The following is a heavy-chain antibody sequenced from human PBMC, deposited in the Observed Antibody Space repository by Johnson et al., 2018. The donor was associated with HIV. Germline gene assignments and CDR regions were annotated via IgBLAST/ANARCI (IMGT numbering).Heavy chain of an antibody. CDR2: IPYDGRNQ. J-gene: IGHJ3*02. D-gene: IGHD2-2*01. Sequence: QVQLVESGGGVVQPGGSLRLSCAASGFTFNSYGIHWVRQAPGKGLEWVAFIPYDGRNQLYADSVTGRFSLSRDNSKNTLYLQMNSLRAEDTAVYYCAKTVIVVVPAARGDAFDIWGQGTMVTVSS. CDR3: AKTVIVVVPAARGDAFDI. CDR1: GFTFNSYG. V-gene: IGHV3-30*02.